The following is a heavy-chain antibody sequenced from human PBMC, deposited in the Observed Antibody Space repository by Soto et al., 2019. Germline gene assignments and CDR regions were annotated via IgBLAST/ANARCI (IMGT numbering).Heavy chain of an antibody. V-gene: IGHV3-21*01. CDR1: GFTFSSYS. D-gene: IGHD6-19*01. CDR3: ARDGSFEAVAGSAFQH. J-gene: IGHJ1*01. CDR2: ISSSSSYI. Sequence: PGGSLRLSCAASGFTFSSYSMNWVRQAPGRGLEWVSSISSSSSYIYYADSVKGRFTISRDNAKNSLYLQMNSLRAEDTAVYYCARDGSFEAVAGSAFQHWGQGTLVTVSS.